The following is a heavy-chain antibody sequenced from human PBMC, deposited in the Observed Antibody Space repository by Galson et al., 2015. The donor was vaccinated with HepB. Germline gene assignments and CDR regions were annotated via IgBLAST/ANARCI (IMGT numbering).Heavy chain of an antibody. CDR2: ISTYNGNT. CDR3: FDP. Sequence: SVKVSCKASGYTFTSYGISWVRQAPGQGPEWMGWISTYNGNTNYAQNLQDRVTMTTDTSTNTAYMELRSLRSDDTAWSYWFDPWGQGTLVIVSS. CDR1: GYTFTSYG. J-gene: IGHJ5*02. V-gene: IGHV1-18*01.